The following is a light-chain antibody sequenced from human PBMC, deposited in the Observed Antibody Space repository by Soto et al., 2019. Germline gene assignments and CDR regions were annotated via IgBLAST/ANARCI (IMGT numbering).Light chain of an antibody. Sequence: DIQMTQSPSSLYASLGARVIITCRARQSSNIWLAWYQQKTGQAPKLLIYKPSTLESGLPSRFSGSESVTEFTISISSLQPDDSSTYSYLKYNHYSALSFGGGTTVEI. CDR1: QSSNIW. CDR3: LKYNHYSALS. CDR2: KPS. J-gene: IGKJ4*01. V-gene: IGKV1-5*03.